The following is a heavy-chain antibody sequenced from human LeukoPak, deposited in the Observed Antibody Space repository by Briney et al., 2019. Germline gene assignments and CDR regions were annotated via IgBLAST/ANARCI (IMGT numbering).Heavy chain of an antibody. J-gene: IGHJ6*02. V-gene: IGHV3-64*01. CDR1: GFSFSTYP. Sequence: GGSLRLSCAASGFSFSTYPMHWVRRAPGKGLEFFSSINVSGGNTYYANSVKGRFTISRDNSKNTLYLQMGSLRAEDMAIYYCAIEVYGMDVWGRGTTVTVSS. CDR3: AIEVYGMDV. CDR2: INVSGGNT.